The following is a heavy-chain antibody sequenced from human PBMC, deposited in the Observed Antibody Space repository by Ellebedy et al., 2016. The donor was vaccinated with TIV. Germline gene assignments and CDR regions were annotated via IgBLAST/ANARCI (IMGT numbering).Heavy chain of an antibody. CDR3: ARNAITMVGEYPYYFDY. CDR2: ISSYNANT. CDR1: GYTFTTYA. J-gene: IGHJ4*02. V-gene: IGHV1-18*01. D-gene: IGHD3-10*01. Sequence: ASVKVSXXASGYTFTTYAITWVRQAPGQGLEWMGWISSYNANTNYAQSLQGRVTMTTDTSTSTAYMELRSLRSDDTAVYYCARNAITMVGEYPYYFDYWGQGTLVTVSS.